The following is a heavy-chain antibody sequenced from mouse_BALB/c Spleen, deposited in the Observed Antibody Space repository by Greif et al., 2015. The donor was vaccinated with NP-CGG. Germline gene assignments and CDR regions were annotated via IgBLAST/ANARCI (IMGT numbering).Heavy chain of an antibody. CDR1: GFTFSSYW. D-gene: IGHD1-2*01. CDR2: IRLKSDNYAT. CDR3: TTTAKEKGFAY. Sequence: EVMLVESGGGLVQPGGSMKLSCVASGFTFSSYWMSWVRQSPEKGLEWVAEIRLKSDNYATHYAESVKGKFTISRDDSKSRLYLKMNRLRAEDTVTYFCTTTAKEKGFAYWGQGTLATVSA. J-gene: IGHJ3*01. V-gene: IGHV6-6*02.